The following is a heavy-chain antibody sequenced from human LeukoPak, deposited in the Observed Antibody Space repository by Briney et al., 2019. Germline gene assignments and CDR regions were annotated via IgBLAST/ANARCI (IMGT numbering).Heavy chain of an antibody. V-gene: IGHV3-23*01. CDR1: GFTFRLYG. CDR3: AKAMAGGYNYGPFDY. D-gene: IGHD5-18*01. J-gene: IGHJ4*02. Sequence: GGSLRLSCAASGFTFRLYGINWVRQAPGKGLEWVSSISGVGGTTTYTDSVKGRFTISRDNSKNTVYLQMNSLSAEDTAVYYCAKAMAGGYNYGPFDYWGQGTLVTVSS. CDR2: ISGVGGTT.